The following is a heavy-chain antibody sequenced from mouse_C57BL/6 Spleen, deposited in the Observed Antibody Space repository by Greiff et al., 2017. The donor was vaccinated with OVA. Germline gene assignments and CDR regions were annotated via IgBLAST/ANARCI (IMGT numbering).Heavy chain of an antibody. Sequence: QVQLQQPGAELVMPGASVKLSCKASGYTFTSYWMHWVKQRPGQGLEWIGEIDPSDSYTNYNQKFKGKSTLTVDKSSSTAYMQLSSLTSDGAAVYYCTRERADYFDYWGQGTTLTVSS. CDR3: TRERADYFDY. CDR1: GYTFTSYW. V-gene: IGHV1-69*01. J-gene: IGHJ2*01. CDR2: IDPSDSYT.